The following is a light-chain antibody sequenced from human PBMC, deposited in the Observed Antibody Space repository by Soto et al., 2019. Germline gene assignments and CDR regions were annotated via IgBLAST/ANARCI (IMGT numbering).Light chain of an antibody. Sequence: QSALNQPASVSGSPGQSVTISCTATSSDVENYKLVSWYQQHPGKAPKLIIYEVTKRPSGVSNRFSGSKSANTASLTISGLQPEDDADYYCCSSVGSYVFGTGTKLTVL. CDR3: CSSVGSYV. J-gene: IGLJ1*01. CDR1: SSDVENYKL. V-gene: IGLV2-23*02. CDR2: EVT.